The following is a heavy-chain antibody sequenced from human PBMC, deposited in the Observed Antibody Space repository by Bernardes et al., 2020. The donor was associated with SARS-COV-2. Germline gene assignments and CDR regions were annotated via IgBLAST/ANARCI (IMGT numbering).Heavy chain of an antibody. V-gene: IGHV4-34*01. Sequence: SETLSLTCAVSGGFLISYYWSWIRQPPGKGLECIGKINHYGATTYNPSLKSRVTISVDTSKNQFSLKLTSVSAADTAVYYCARGAKVLEYWGQGVLVTVSS. CDR2: INHYGAT. CDR3: ARGAKVLEY. J-gene: IGHJ4*02. CDR1: GGFLISYY.